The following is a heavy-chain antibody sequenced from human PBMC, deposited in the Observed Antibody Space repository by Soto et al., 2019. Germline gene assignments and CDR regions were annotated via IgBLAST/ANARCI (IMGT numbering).Heavy chain of an antibody. D-gene: IGHD6-13*01. V-gene: IGHV3-7*05. CDR1: GFTFSSYW. J-gene: IGHJ6*02. CDR3: ARDVMLAATGRYYYKCMDV. Sequence: GGSLRLSCAASGFTFSSYWMSWVRQAPGKGLEWVANIKQDGSEKYYVDSVKGRFTISRDNAKNSLYLQMNSLRADDTAVYNCARDVMLAATGRYYYKCMDVWGRGTTVTVSS. CDR2: IKQDGSEK.